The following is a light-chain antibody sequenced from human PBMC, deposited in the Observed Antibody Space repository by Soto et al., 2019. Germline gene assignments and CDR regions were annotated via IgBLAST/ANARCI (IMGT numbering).Light chain of an antibody. Sequence: DIQMTQSPSSLSASVGERVTITCRASQSIDKYLNWYQHKPGKAPYLLIYAASHLRSGVPTRFSGIGTGTSFTLTISSLQYDDLATYYYEQSYSSPGTCGRGTKVEV. CDR1: QSIDKY. J-gene: IGKJ1*01. V-gene: IGKV1-39*01. CDR3: EQSYSSPGT. CDR2: AAS.